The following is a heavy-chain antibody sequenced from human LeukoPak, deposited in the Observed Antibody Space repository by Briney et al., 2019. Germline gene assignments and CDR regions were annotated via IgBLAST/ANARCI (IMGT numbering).Heavy chain of an antibody. Sequence: GGSLRLSCAASGFTFSSYATHWVRQAPGKGLEWVAVISYDGSNKYYADSVKGRFTISRDNSKNTLYLQMNSLRAEDTAVYYCARGSDVDTAMVDYWGQGTLVTVSS. CDR2: ISYDGSNK. V-gene: IGHV3-30-3*01. J-gene: IGHJ4*02. CDR3: ARGSDVDTAMVDY. CDR1: GFTFSSYA. D-gene: IGHD5-18*01.